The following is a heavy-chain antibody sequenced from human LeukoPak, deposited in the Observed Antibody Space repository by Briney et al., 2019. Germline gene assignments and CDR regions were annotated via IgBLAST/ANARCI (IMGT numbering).Heavy chain of an antibody. CDR2: ISGSGGST. Sequence: GGSLRLSCAASGFTFSSYSMNWVRQAPGKGLEWVSAISGSGGSTYYADSVKGRFTISRDNSKNTLYLQMNSLRAEDTAVYYCARGIYYSNYLLLPNPWYYYMDVWGKGTTVTVSS. CDR1: GFTFSSYS. V-gene: IGHV3-23*01. CDR3: ARGIYYSNYLLLPNPWYYYMDV. J-gene: IGHJ6*03. D-gene: IGHD4-11*01.